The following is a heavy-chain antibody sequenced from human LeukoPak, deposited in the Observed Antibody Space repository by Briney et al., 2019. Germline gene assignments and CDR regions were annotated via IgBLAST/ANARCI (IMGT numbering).Heavy chain of an antibody. CDR3: AKGGGYTNHDAFDI. D-gene: IGHD5-12*01. CDR1: GFTFDDYA. J-gene: IGHJ3*02. Sequence: GGSLRLSCAASGFTFDDYAMHWVRQAPGKGLEWVSGISWNGGSIGYADSVKGRFTISRDNAKNSLYLQMNSLRAEDMALYYCAKGGGYTNHDAFDIWGQGTMVTVSS. V-gene: IGHV3-9*03. CDR2: ISWNGGSI.